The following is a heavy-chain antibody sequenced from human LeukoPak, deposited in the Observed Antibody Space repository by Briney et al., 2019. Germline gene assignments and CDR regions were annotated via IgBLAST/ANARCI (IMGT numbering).Heavy chain of an antibody. J-gene: IGHJ4*02. CDR3: ARDPRWCGGSCYQESDY. CDR1: GGTFSSYA. D-gene: IGHD2-15*01. V-gene: IGHV1-69*04. CDR2: IIPILGIA. Sequence: ASVKVSCKASGGTFSSYAISWVRPAPGQGLEWMGRIIPILGIANYAQKFQGRVTITADKSTSTAYMELSSLRSEDTAVYYCARDPRWCGGSCYQESDYWGQGTLVTVSS.